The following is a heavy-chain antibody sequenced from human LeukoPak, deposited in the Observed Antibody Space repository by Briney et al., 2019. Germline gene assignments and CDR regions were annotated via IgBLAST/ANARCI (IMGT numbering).Heavy chain of an antibody. D-gene: IGHD3-9*01. J-gene: IGHJ3*02. V-gene: IGHV4-31*03. Sequence: SQTLSLTCTVSGGSISSGGYYWSWNRQHPGKGLEWIGYIYYSGSTYYNPSLKSRVTISVDTSKNQFSLKLSSVTAADTAVYYCARAKVGRYFDWFAFDIWGQGTMVTVSS. CDR3: ARAKVGRYFDWFAFDI. CDR1: GGSISSGGYY. CDR2: IYYSGST.